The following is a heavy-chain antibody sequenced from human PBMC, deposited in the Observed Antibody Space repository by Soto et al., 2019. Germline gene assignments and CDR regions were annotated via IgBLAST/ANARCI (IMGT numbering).Heavy chain of an antibody. D-gene: IGHD2-15*01. Sequence: EVQLLESGGGLVQPGGSLRLSCAASGFTFSSFAMSWVRQAPGKGLEWVSSISGSGGSTYSADSVKGRFTVSRDNSKNTLYLQMNSLRAEDTAVYYCAKESTLYCGGGSCASDYWGQGTLVTVSS. CDR3: AKESTLYCGGGSCASDY. CDR1: GFTFSSFA. V-gene: IGHV3-23*01. J-gene: IGHJ4*02. CDR2: ISGSGGST.